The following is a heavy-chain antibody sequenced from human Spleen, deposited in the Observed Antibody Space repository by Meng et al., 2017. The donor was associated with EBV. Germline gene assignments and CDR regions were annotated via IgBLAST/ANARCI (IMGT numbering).Heavy chain of an antibody. CDR1: EGTFSSSA. V-gene: IGHV1-69*06. CDR2: IVPFSGTT. J-gene: IGHJ4*02. D-gene: IGHD4-23*01. CDR3: AREGGHGGNSGVFDY. Sequence: QVRRVQSGVEVRNPGSSVKVSLNASEGTFSSSAFSWVRQAPGQGLEWMGGIVPFSGTTNYAQKFKGRVTITADKSTNRVYVDMSSLGYDDTAVYYCAREGGHGGNSGVFDYWGQGTLVTVSS.